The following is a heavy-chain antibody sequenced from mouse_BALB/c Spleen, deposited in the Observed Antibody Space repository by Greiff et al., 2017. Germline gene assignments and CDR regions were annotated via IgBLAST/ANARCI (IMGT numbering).Heavy chain of an antibody. CDR2: ISYSGST. CDR3: ARQDYYYGSSYAMDY. CDR1: GYSITSDYA. D-gene: IGHD1-1*01. Sequence: EVKLMESGPGLVKPSQSLSLTCTVTGYSITSDYAWNWIRQFPGNKLEWMGYISYSGSTSYNPSLKSRISITRDTSKNQFFLQLNSVTTEDTATYYCARQDYYYGSSYAMDYWGQGTSVTVSS. J-gene: IGHJ4*01. V-gene: IGHV3-2*02.